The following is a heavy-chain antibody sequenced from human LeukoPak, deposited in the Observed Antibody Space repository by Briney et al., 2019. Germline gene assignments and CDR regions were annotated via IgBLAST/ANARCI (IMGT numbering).Heavy chain of an antibody. CDR3: ARHWVASGSSGYYYVPFDY. V-gene: IGHV4-30-4*01. D-gene: IGHD3-22*01. CDR2: IYYSGST. CDR1: GGSISSGDYY. J-gene: IGHJ4*02. Sequence: PSETLSLTCTVSGGSISSGDYYWSWIRQPPGKGLEWIGYIYYSGSTYYNPSLKSRVTISVDTSKNQFSLKLSSVTAADTAVYYCARHWVASGSSGYYYVPFDYWGQGTLVTVSS.